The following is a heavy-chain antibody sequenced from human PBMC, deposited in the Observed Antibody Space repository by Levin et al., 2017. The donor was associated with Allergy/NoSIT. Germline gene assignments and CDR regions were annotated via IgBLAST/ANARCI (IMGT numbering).Heavy chain of an antibody. D-gene: IGHD6-13*01. Sequence: GSLRLSCTVSGGSISSYYWSWIRQPPGKGLEWIGYIYYSGSTNYNPSLKSRVTISVDTSKNQFSLKLSSVTAADTAVYYCARDRVAAGTGYYYYYMDVWGKGTTVTVSS. J-gene: IGHJ6*03. CDR1: GGSISSYY. CDR2: IYYSGST. V-gene: IGHV4-59*01. CDR3: ARDRVAAGTGYYYYYMDV.